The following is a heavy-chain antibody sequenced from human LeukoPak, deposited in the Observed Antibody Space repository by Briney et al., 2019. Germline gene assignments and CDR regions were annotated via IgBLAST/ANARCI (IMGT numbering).Heavy chain of an antibody. CDR3: AATVAAAGGFDY. J-gene: IGHJ4*02. CDR2: IVVGSGNT. CDR1: GGSITSTT. Sequence: TVTLTCNASGGSITSTTGRWWGHARGQRLEWIGWIVVGSGNTNYAQKFQERVTITRDMSTSTAYMELSSLRSEDTAVYYCAATVAAAGGFDYWGQGDLVTVSS. D-gene: IGHD6-13*01. V-gene: IGHV1-58*01.